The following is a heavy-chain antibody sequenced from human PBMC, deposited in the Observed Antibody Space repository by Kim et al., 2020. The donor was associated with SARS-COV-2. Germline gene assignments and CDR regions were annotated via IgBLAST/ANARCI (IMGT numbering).Heavy chain of an antibody. V-gene: IGHV1-8*01. CDR1: GYTFTSYD. J-gene: IGHJ5*01. CDR3: WRGNCITMFGGVINGNWFD. Sequence: ASVKVSCKASGYTFTSYDINWVRQATGQELEWMGWMNPKRGNTGYAQKFQGRVTMTRNTSISTAYVELSSLRSEEPAGDYCWRGNCITMFGGVINGNWFD. D-gene: IGHD3-3*01. CDR2: MNPKRGNT.